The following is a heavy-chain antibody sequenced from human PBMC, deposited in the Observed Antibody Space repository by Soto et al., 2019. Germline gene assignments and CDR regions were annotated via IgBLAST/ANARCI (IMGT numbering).Heavy chain of an antibody. J-gene: IGHJ4*02. V-gene: IGHV1-69*12. CDR1: GGTFSSYA. D-gene: IGHD1-26*01. CDR2: SIPFFDTA. Sequence: QVQLVQSGAEVKKPGSSVKVSCKASGGTFSSYAITWVRQAPGQGLEWMGGSIPFFDTANYAQKFQGRLPFPADESTSTAYMELSSLRSEDTAVYYCASFRFSGSYYFDYWGQGTLVTVSS. CDR3: ASFRFSGSYYFDY.